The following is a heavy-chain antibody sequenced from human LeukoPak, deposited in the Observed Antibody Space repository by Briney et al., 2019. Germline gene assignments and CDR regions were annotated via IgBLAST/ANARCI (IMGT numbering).Heavy chain of an antibody. Sequence: SVKVSCKASGGTFISYCISWVRQAPGQGLEWMGWIIPNLGIANYAQKFQGRVTITADKSTSTAYMELSSLRSEDTTVYYCARDVSSGWRTGDYWGQGTLVTVSS. J-gene: IGHJ4*02. V-gene: IGHV1-69*04. CDR3: ARDVSSGWRTGDY. CDR1: GGTFISYC. D-gene: IGHD6-19*01. CDR2: IIPNLGIA.